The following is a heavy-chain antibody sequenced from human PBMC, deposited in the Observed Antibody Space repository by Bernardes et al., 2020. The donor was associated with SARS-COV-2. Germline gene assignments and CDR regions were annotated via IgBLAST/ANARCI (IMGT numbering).Heavy chain of an antibody. CDR3: ARDPLGYFDY. Sequence: TLSLTCTVSGGSISSGSYYWSWIRQPAGKGLEWIGRIYTSGSTNYNPSLKSRVTISVDTSKNQFSLKLSSVTAADTAVYYCARDPLGYFDYWGQGTLVTVSS. V-gene: IGHV4-61*02. J-gene: IGHJ4*02. CDR2: IYTSGST. CDR1: GGSISSGSYY.